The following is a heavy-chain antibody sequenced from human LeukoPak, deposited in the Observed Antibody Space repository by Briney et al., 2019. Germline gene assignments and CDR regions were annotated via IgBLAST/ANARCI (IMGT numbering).Heavy chain of an antibody. CDR3: ARVDYFSWFGP. V-gene: IGHV3-72*01. Sequence: PGGSLRLSCAASGXTFSDHYMDWVRQPPGKGLEWVGRTRNKPNSYTTEYAASVKGKFTISRDDSKNSLYLQMNSLKTEDTAVYYCARVDYFSWFGPWGQGTLVTVSS. CDR2: TRNKPNSYTT. CDR1: GXTFSDHY. D-gene: IGHD2/OR15-2a*01. J-gene: IGHJ5*02.